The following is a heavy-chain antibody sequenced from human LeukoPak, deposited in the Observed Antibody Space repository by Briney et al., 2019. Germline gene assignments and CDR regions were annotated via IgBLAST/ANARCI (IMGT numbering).Heavy chain of an antibody. J-gene: IGHJ4*02. CDR1: LDSTTSNF. CDR2: IHRSGNP. V-gene: IGHV4/OR15-8*02. D-gene: IGHD3-10*01. CDR3: AREILGGFPPGAY. Sequence: SETLSLTCTVSLDSTTSNFWSWVRQPPGKGLEWIGEIHRSGNPNYNPCLQSRVTISINRSRNKIVLEMPSVTPAEMAVYYCAREILGGFPPGAYWGQGLLVPVPS.